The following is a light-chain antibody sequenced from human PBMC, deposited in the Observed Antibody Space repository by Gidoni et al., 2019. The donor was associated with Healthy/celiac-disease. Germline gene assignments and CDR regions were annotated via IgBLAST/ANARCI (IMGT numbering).Light chain of an antibody. Sequence: DIVMTQSPLSLPVTPGEPASISCRSSQSLLHSNGYNYLDWYLQKPGQSPQLLIYLGSNRASGVPDRFSGSGSGTDFTLKSSRVEAEDVGVDYCMQALQTRTFGQGTKVEIK. CDR1: QSLLHSNGYNY. CDR3: MQALQTRT. CDR2: LGS. V-gene: IGKV2-28*01. J-gene: IGKJ1*01.